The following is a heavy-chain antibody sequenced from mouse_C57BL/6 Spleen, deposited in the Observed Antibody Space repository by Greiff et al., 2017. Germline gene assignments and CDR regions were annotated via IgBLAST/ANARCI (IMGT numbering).Heavy chain of an antibody. CDR2: IDPSDSYT. CDR3: ARCYWGGFDY. D-gene: IGHD2-12*01. V-gene: IGHV1-69*01. J-gene: IGHJ2*01. CDR1: GYTFTSYW. Sequence: QVQLQQSGAELVMPGASVKLSCKASGYTFTSYWMHWVKQRPGQGLEWIGEIDPSDSYTNYNQKFKGKSTLTVDKSSSTAYMQLSSLTSEDSAVYYCARCYWGGFDYWGQGTTLTVSS.